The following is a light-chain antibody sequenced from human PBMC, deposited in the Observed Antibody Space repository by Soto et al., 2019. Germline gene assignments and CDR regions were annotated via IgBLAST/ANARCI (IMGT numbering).Light chain of an antibody. V-gene: IGKV1-5*03. CDR2: KAS. J-gene: IGKJ1*01. CDR3: QQYNSYSWT. Sequence: DIQMTQSPSTLSASVGCRFSITCRASQSISSCLAWYHKKQGKAPKLLIYKASSLESGAPSSLSGSGSATEFTLTISSLKNDDFATYYCQQYNSYSWTFGQGTKVDIK. CDR1: QSISSC.